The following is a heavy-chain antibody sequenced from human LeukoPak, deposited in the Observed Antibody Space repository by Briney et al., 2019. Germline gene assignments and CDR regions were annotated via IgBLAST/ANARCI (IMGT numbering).Heavy chain of an antibody. Sequence: SETLSLTCTVSGGSISVYYWSWIRQPPGKGLEWIGYIYNSGNTNYNPSLKSRVTISVDTSKRQFSLRLSSVTAADTAVYYCAGGSYYRLDYWGQGTLVTVSS. D-gene: IGHD2/OR15-2a*01. CDR1: GGSISVYY. V-gene: IGHV4-59*01. J-gene: IGHJ4*02. CDR3: AGGSYYRLDY. CDR2: IYNSGNT.